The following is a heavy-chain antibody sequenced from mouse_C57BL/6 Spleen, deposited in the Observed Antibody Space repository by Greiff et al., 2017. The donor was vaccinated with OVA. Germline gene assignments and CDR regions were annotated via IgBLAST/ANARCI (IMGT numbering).Heavy chain of an antibody. J-gene: IGHJ1*03. CDR1: GYTFTSYW. CDR3: ARGNSYYSNYDWYFDV. Sequence: QVQLQQSGAELVRPGSSVKLSCKASGYTFTSYWMHWVKQRPLQGLEWIGNIDPSDSETHYNQKFKDKATLTVDKSSSTAYMQLSSLTSEDSAVYYCARGNSYYSNYDWYFDVWGTGTTVTVSS. V-gene: IGHV1-52*01. D-gene: IGHD2-5*01. CDR2: IDPSDSET.